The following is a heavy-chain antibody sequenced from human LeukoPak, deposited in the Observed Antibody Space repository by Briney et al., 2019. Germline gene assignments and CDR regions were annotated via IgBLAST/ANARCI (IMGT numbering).Heavy chain of an antibody. V-gene: IGHV1-18*01. CDR3: SRRMATIDEEAFDI. CDR2: ISAYNGNT. Sequence: ASVKVSCKASGYTFTSYGISWVRQAPGQGLEGMGWISAYNGNTNYAQKLRGRVTMTTATSTSTAYLELRSLRSDDTAVYYCSRRMATIDEEAFDIWGQGTMVTVSS. CDR1: GYTFTSYG. J-gene: IGHJ3*02. D-gene: IGHD5-12*01.